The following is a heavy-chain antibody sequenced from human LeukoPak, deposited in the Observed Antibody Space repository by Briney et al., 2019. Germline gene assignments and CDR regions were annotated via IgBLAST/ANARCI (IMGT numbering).Heavy chain of an antibody. CDR3: ARDTAIVGMNNWFDP. V-gene: IGHV4-4*07. Sequence: PSETLSLTCTVSDASTRSNYRNWLRQPAGKGLEWIGRIYASGSTNYSPSLKSRVTMSIDTSKNQFALNLTSVTAADTAVYYCARDTAIVGMNNWFDPWGQGTLVTVSS. D-gene: IGHD5-18*01. CDR1: DASTRSNY. CDR2: IYASGST. J-gene: IGHJ5*02.